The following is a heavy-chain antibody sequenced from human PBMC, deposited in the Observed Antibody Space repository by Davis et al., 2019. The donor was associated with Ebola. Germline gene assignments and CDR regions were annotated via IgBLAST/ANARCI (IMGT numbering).Heavy chain of an antibody. Sequence: GESLKISCAASRFTFSSFAMSWVRQAPGKGLEWVSVISGSGDITYYADSVKGRFTISRDNAKNSLYLQMNSLRAEDTAVYYCARDMQGIAVRWGQGTLVTVSS. J-gene: IGHJ4*02. V-gene: IGHV3-23*01. CDR2: ISGSGDIT. CDR3: ARDMQGIAVR. CDR1: RFTFSSFA. D-gene: IGHD2-2*01.